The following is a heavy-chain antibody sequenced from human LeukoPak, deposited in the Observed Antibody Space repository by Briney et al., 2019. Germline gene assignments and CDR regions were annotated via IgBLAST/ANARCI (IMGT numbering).Heavy chain of an antibody. CDR1: GGSFSGYY. V-gene: IGHV4-34*01. D-gene: IGHD4-23*01. Sequence: KASETLSLTCAVYGGSFSGYYWSWIRQPPGKGLEWIGEINHSGSTNYNPSLKSRVTISVDTSKNQFSLKLSSVTAADTAVYYCAREQTTVVTPHAFDIWGQGTMVTVSS. CDR3: AREQTTVVTPHAFDI. J-gene: IGHJ3*02. CDR2: INHSGST.